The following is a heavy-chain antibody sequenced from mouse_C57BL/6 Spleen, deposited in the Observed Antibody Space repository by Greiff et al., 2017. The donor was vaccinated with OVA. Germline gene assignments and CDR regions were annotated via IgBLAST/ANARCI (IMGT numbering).Heavy chain of an antibody. J-gene: IGHJ4*01. CDR1: GYSFTSYY. D-gene: IGHD1-1*01. CDR2: IYPGSGNT. Sequence: QVQLKESGPELVKPGASVKISCKASGYSFTSYYIPWVKQRPGQGLEWIGWIYPGSGNTKYNEKFKGKATLTADTSSSTAYMQLSSLTSEDSAVYYCARKIGYGSSYGDAMDYWGQGTSVTVSS. CDR3: ARKIGYGSSYGDAMDY. V-gene: IGHV1-66*01.